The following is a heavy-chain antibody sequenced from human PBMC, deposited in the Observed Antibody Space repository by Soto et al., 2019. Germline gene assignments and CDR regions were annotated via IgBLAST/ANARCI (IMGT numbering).Heavy chain of an antibody. V-gene: IGHV4-39*01. J-gene: IGHJ5*02. CDR3: ARLLEQWLGNNWFDP. Sequence: SETLSLTCTVSGGSISSSSYYWGWIRQPPGKGLEWIGSIYYSGSTYYNPSLKSRVTISVDTSKNQFSLELSSVTAADTAVYSCARLLEQWLGNNWFDPSGQGTLVTVSS. D-gene: IGHD6-19*01. CDR2: IYYSGST. CDR1: GGSISSSSYY.